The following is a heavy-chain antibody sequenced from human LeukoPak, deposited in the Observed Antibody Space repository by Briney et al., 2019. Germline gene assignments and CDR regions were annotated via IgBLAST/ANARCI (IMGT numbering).Heavy chain of an antibody. J-gene: IGHJ3*02. CDR2: INPSGGST. D-gene: IGHD1-26*01. CDR3: ARARIVGATMFNLSI. Sequence: ASVKVSCKASGYXFTSYYMHWVRQAPGQGLEWMGIINPSGGSTSYAQKFQGRVTMTRDTSTSTVYMELSSLRSEDTAVYYCARARIVGATMFNLSIWGQGTMVTVSS. V-gene: IGHV1-46*01. CDR1: GYXFTSYY.